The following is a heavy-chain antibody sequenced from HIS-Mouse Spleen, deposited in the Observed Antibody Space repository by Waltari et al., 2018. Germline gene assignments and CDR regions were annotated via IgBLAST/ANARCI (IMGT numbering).Heavy chain of an antibody. J-gene: IGHJ5*02. D-gene: IGHD3-3*01. CDR1: GGSISRGGYY. V-gene: IGHV4-31*03. CDR2: IYYSGST. CDR3: ARSPYYDFWSGYSDNWFDP. Sequence: QVQLQESGPGLVKPSQTLSLTCTVSGGSISRGGYYLTWIRHHPGPGLEWIGYIYYSGSTYYNPSLKSRVTISVDTSKNQFSLKLSSVTAADTAVYYCARSPYYDFWSGYSDNWFDPWGQGTLVTVSS.